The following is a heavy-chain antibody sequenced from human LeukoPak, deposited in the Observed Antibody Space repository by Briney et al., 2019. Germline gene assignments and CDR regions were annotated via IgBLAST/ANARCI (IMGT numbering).Heavy chain of an antibody. CDR3: ARGLVLGYCSSTSCPPLDGMDV. J-gene: IGHJ6*02. V-gene: IGHV4-34*01. Sequence: SETLSLTCAVYGGSFSAYYWSWIRQPPGRGLEWIGEINESGSTNYNPSLKSRVTISVDTSKNQFSLKLSSVTAADTAVYYCARGLVLGYCSSTSCPPLDGMDVWGQGTTVTVSS. D-gene: IGHD2-2*01. CDR2: INESGST. CDR1: GGSFSAYY.